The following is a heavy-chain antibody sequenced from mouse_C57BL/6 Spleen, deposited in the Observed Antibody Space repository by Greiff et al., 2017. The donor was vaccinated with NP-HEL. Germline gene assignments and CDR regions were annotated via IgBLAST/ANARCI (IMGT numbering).Heavy chain of an antibody. J-gene: IGHJ4*01. V-gene: IGHV5-17*01. Sequence: EVKLMESGGGLVKPGGSLKLSCAASGFTFSDYGMHWVRQAPEKGLEWVAYISSGSSTIYYADTVKGRFTISRDNAKNTLFLQMTSLRSEDTAMYYCARAAYYSNSHAMDYWGQGTSVTVSS. D-gene: IGHD2-5*01. CDR1: GFTFSDYG. CDR2: ISSGSSTI. CDR3: ARAAYYSNSHAMDY.